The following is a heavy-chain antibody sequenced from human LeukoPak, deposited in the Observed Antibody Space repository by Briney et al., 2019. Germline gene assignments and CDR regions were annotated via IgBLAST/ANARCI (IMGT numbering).Heavy chain of an antibody. J-gene: IGHJ3*02. V-gene: IGHV3-23*01. CDR3: AKDKHLRFVVTMGASDS. CDR2: ITGTTART. D-gene: IGHD3-16*02. Sequence: SLRLSXAXXXFTFXXXAMTWVRQAPGKGLEGVAPITGTTARTYYADSVKGRFTISVENSKNTLYLQINRQRDEDTAMYYCAKDKHLRFVVTMGASDSWGQGTMVSVSS. CDR1: XFTFXXXA.